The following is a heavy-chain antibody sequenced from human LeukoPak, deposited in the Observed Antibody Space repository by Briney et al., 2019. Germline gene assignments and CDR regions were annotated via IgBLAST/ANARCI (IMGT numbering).Heavy chain of an antibody. J-gene: IGHJ4*02. CDR3: ARVGGRYSPIGY. Sequence: GGSLRLSCAASGFTFSSYWMSWVRQAPGKGLELVASIKQDGSEKYYVDSVKGRFTISRDNAKNSLYLQMNSLRAEDTAVYYCARVGGRYSPIGYWGQGTLVTVSS. CDR1: GFTFSSYW. D-gene: IGHD5-18*01. V-gene: IGHV3-7*01. CDR2: IKQDGSEK.